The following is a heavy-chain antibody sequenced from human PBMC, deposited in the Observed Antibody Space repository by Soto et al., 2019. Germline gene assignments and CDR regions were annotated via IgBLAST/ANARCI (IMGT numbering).Heavy chain of an antibody. CDR3: ARLGYSSSHYDY. D-gene: IGHD6-13*01. Sequence: GGSLRLSCAASGFTFSSYSINWVRQAPGKGLECVSSISSSSSYIYYADSVKGRFTISRDNAKNSLYLQMNSLRAEDTAVYYCARLGYSSSHYDYWGQGTLVTVSS. J-gene: IGHJ4*02. V-gene: IGHV3-21*01. CDR1: GFTFSSYS. CDR2: ISSSSSYI.